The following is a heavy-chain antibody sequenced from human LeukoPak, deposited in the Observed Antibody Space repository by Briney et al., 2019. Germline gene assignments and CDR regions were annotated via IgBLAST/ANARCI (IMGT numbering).Heavy chain of an antibody. Sequence: ASVKVSCKASGYIFTSYGISWVRQAPGQGLEWMGWISVYSGKTNYAQRFQDRVSMTTDTSTSTVYMELRSLRSDDTAVYYCARDLSCSGITCYTDYWGQGTLVTVSS. V-gene: IGHV1-18*01. D-gene: IGHD2-2*02. CDR1: GYIFTSYG. CDR2: ISVYSGKT. CDR3: ARDLSCSGITCYTDY. J-gene: IGHJ4*02.